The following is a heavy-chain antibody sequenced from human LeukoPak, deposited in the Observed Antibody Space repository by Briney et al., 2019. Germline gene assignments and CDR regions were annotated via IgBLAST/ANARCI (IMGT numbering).Heavy chain of an antibody. CDR1: GGTFSSYA. CDR3: ARDSGPVVTPDYYYYMDV. CDR2: IIPIFGTA. D-gene: IGHD4-23*01. J-gene: IGHJ6*03. Sequence: SAKVSCKASGGTFSSYAISWVRQAPGQGLEWMGGIIPIFGTANYAQKFQGRVTITTDESTSTAYMELSSLRSEDTAVYYCARDSGPVVTPDYYYYMDVWGKRTTVTVSS. V-gene: IGHV1-69*05.